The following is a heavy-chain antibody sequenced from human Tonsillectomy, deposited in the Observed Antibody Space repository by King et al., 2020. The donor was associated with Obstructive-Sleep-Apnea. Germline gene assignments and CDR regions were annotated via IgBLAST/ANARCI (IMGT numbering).Heavy chain of an antibody. CDR3: ARDGPAGLLIDP. CDR1: GGSISSGGYY. D-gene: IGHD2-21*02. Sequence: QLQESGPGLVKPSQTLSLTCTVSGGSISSGGYYWSWIRQHPGKGLEWIGYIYYSGSTYSNPSLKSRVTISVDTSKNQFSLKLSSVTAADTAVYYCARDGPAGLLIDPWGQGTLVTVSS. V-gene: IGHV4-31*03. J-gene: IGHJ5*02. CDR2: IYYSGST.